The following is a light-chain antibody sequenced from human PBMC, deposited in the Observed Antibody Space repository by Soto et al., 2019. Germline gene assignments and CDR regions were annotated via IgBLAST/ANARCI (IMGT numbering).Light chain of an antibody. CDR1: SSDVGRYNY. CDR3: CSFAGTYPYV. V-gene: IGLV2-11*01. CDR2: DVT. Sequence: QSALTQPRSVSGSPGQSVTISCSGTSSDVGRYNYVSWYQQHPGKAPKLMIYDVTNRPSGVPDRFSGSKSGNTASLTISGLQAEDEADYYCCSFAGTYPYVFGTGTKVTVL. J-gene: IGLJ1*01.